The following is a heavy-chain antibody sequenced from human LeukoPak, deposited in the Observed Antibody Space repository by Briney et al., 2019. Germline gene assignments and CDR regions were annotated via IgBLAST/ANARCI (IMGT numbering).Heavy chain of an antibody. D-gene: IGHD6-19*01. CDR1: GGSISSSNW. CDR3: ASLYSSGPLAAFDI. Sequence: PSETLSLTCAVSGGSISSSNWWCWGRQPPGKGLEWIGEIYNSGSTNYNPSLKSRVTISVDNSKNQFSLKLNTLRAADTAVYYCASLYSSGPLAAFDIWGQGTMVTVSS. V-gene: IGHV4-4*02. J-gene: IGHJ3*02. CDR2: IYNSGST.